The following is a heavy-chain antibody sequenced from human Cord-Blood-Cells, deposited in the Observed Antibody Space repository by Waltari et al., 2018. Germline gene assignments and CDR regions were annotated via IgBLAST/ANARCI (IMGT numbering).Heavy chain of an antibody. CDR1: GYTFTGYY. J-gene: IGHJ6*02. Sequence: QVQLVQSGAEVKKPGASVKVSCKASGYTFTGYYIHWVRQAPGQGIEWTDWNNPERSGTNGAWQFQGRSTRTRDTAISTAYMVLSGLGADDTAVDYCAGHPYSRSYYYYYGMDVWGQGTTVTVSS. CDR2: NNPERSGT. CDR3: AGHPYSRSYYYYYGMDV. D-gene: IGHD1-26*01. V-gene: IGHV1-2*02.